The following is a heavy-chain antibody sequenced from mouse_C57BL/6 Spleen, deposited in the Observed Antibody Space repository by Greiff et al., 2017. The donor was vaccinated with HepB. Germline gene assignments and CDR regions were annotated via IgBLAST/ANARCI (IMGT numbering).Heavy chain of an antibody. J-gene: IGHJ3*01. D-gene: IGHD1-1*01. Sequence: EVKLMESGGGLVKPGGSLKLSCAASGFTFSSYAMSWVRQTPEKRLEWVATISDGGSYTYYPDNVKGRFTISRDNAKNNLYLQMSHLKSEDTAMYYCARDEYYDSSYSGFAYWGQGTLVTVSA. CDR1: GFTFSSYA. CDR3: ARDEYYDSSYSGFAY. V-gene: IGHV5-4*01. CDR2: ISDGGSYT.